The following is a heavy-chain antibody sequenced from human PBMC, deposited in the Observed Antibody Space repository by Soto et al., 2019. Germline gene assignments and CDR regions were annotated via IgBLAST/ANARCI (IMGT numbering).Heavy chain of an antibody. CDR1: GYTFTSYD. Sequence: ASVKVSCKASGYTFTSYDINWVRQATGQGLEWMGWMNPNSGNTGYAQKFQGRVTMTRNTSISTAYMELSSLRSEDTAVYYCARHPLGFGELYYYYGMDVWGQGTTVTVSS. D-gene: IGHD3-10*01. CDR2: MNPNSGNT. J-gene: IGHJ6*02. CDR3: ARHPLGFGELYYYYGMDV. V-gene: IGHV1-8*01.